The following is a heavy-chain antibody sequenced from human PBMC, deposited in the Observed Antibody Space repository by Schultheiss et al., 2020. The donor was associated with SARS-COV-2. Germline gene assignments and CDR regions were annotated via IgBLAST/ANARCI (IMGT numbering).Heavy chain of an antibody. D-gene: IGHD3-10*01. J-gene: IGHJ6*02. V-gene: IGHV4-59*08. CDR1: GGSISSYY. CDR2: IYYSGST. CDR3: ARASMVRGVPLDV. Sequence: SETSLTCTVSGGSISSYYWSWIRQPPGKGLEWIGYIYYSGSTNYNPSLKSRVTISVDTSKNQFSLKLSSVTAADTAVYYCARASMVRGVPLDVWGQGTTVTVSS.